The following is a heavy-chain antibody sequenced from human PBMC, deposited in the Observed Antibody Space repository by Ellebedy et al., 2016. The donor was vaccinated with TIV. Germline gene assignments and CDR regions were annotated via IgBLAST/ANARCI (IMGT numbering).Heavy chain of an antibody. CDR1: GGSFSGYY. CDR2: INHSGST. D-gene: IGHD2-8*01. J-gene: IGHJ6*02. Sequence: SETLSLTXAVYGGSFSGYYWSWIRQPPGKGLEWIGEINHSGSTNYNPSLKSRVTISVDTSKNQFSLKLSSVTAADTAVYYCARDMYASIYYYYYGMDVWGQGTTVTVSS. V-gene: IGHV4-34*01. CDR3: ARDMYASIYYYYYGMDV.